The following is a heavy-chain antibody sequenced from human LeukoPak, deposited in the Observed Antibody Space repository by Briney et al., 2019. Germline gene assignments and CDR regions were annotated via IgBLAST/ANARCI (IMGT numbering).Heavy chain of an antibody. CDR3: ARDSRRELLHAFDI. CDR1: GGSISTFY. V-gene: IGHV4-59*01. D-gene: IGHD1-26*01. CDR2: IDYTAST. Sequence: PSETLSLTCTVSGGSISTFYWSWIRQPPGRGLEWIAYIDYTASTNYNPSLKSRVTISVDTSKNQFSLKLSSVTAADTAVYYCARDSRRELLHAFDIWGQGTMVTVSS. J-gene: IGHJ3*02.